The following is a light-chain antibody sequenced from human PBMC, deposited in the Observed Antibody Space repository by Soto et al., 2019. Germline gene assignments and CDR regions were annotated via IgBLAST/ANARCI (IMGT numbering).Light chain of an antibody. CDR1: SSDVGGYNY. CDR3: SSYTSSSTLKV. J-gene: IGLJ1*01. CDR2: DVS. V-gene: IGLV2-14*01. Sequence: QSGLTQPASVSGSPGQSITISCTRTSSDVGGYNYVSWYQQHPGKAPKLMIYDVSNRPSGVSNRFSGSKSGNTASLTISGLQAEDEADYYCSSYTSSSTLKVFGTGTKVTVL.